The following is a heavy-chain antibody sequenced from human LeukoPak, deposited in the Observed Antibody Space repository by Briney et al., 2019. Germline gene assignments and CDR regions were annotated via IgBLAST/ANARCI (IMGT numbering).Heavy chain of an antibody. CDR2: ISSNGGNT. V-gene: IGHV3-64*01. CDR1: RFTFSNYA. D-gene: IGHD1-14*01. CDR3: ARLPVDAFDI. J-gene: IGHJ3*02. Sequence: GGSLRLSCAASRFTFSNYAMHWVRQAPGKGLEHVSAISSNGGNTHYANSVKGRFTISRDNSKNTLYLQMGSLRAEDMAVYYCARLPVDAFDIWGQGTMVTVSS.